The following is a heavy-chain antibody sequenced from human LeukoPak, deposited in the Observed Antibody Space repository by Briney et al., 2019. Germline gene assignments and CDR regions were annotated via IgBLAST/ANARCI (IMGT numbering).Heavy chain of an antibody. CDR3: ARRVVGATNYFDS. CDR2: MYYSGSTNYNASVGST. D-gene: IGHD1-26*01. CDR1: GGSISYYY. V-gene: IGHV4-59*01. Sequence: PSETLSLICTVSGGSISYYYWSWIRQPPGKGLEWIGYMYYSGSTNYNASVGSTNYNASLKSRVTISVDTSKNQFSLNLRSVTAADTAVYYCARRVVGATNYFDSWGQGTLVTVSS. J-gene: IGHJ4*02.